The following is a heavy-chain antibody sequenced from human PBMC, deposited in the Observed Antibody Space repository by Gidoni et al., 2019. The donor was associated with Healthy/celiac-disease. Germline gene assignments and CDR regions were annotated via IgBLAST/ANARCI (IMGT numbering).Heavy chain of an antibody. CDR2: IYTSGST. Sequence: QVQLQESGPGLVKPSETLSLTRTVSGGSISSYYWSWIRQPAGKGLEWIGRIYTSGSTNYNPSLKSRVTMSVDTSKNQFSLKLSSVTAADTAVYYCAGADTIFGVATIDYWGQGTLVTVSS. V-gene: IGHV4-4*07. CDR1: GGSISSYY. J-gene: IGHJ4*02. D-gene: IGHD3-3*01. CDR3: AGADTIFGVATIDY.